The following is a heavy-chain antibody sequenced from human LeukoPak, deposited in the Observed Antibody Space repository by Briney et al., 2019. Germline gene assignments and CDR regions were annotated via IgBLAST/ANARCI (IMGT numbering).Heavy chain of an antibody. CDR1: GFTFSNSA. V-gene: IGHV3-30-3*01. Sequence: GRSLRLSCAASGFTFSNSAMHWVRQAPGKGLEWVAVISYDGSNKYYADSVKGRFTISRDNSKNTLYLQMNSLRAEDTAVYYCARGTNIVVVPAASNWGQGTLVTVSS. CDR2: ISYDGSNK. CDR3: ARGTNIVVVPAASN. J-gene: IGHJ4*02. D-gene: IGHD2-2*01.